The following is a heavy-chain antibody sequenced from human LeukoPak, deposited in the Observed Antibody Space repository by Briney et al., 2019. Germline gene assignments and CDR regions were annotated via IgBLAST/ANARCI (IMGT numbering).Heavy chain of an antibody. CDR3: ATQTLTGDHYYYGMDV. CDR1: GYTFTSYG. D-gene: IGHD7-27*01. CDR2: ISAYNGNT. V-gene: IGHV1-18*01. J-gene: IGHJ6*02. Sequence: GASVKVSCKASGYTFTSYGISWVRQAPGQGLEWMGWISAYNGNTNYAQKLQGRVTMTTDTSTSTAYMELRSLRSDDTAVYYCATQTLTGDHYYYGMDVWAQGTTVTVSS.